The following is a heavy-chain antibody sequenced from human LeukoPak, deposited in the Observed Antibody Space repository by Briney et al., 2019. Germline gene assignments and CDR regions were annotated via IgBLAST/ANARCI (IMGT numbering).Heavy chain of an antibody. Sequence: GGSLRISCAASGFTFSSYSMNWVRQAPGKGLEGVSSISSSSSYIYYADSVKGRFTISRDNAKNSLYLQMNSLRAEDTAVYYCAREGLATQDAFDIWGQGTMVTVSS. CDR3: AREGLATQDAFDI. CDR1: GFTFSSYS. J-gene: IGHJ3*02. V-gene: IGHV3-21*01. D-gene: IGHD3/OR15-3a*01. CDR2: ISSSSSYI.